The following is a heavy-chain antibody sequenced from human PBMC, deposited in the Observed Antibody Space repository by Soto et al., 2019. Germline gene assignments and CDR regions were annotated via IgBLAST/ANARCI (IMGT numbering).Heavy chain of an antibody. CDR2: IYYSVRT. Sequence: QVQLQESGPGLVKPSQTLSLTCTVSGASFSSGDYYWSWIRQPPGRGLEWIGYIYYSVRTHYNPSLESRVTLSQDMSKNQFSLNLTSVTAADTAIYYCVRDNYGDYDFWGQGTLVTVSS. J-gene: IGHJ4*02. CDR1: GASFSSGDYY. CDR3: VRDNYGDYDF. D-gene: IGHD4-17*01. V-gene: IGHV4-30-4*01.